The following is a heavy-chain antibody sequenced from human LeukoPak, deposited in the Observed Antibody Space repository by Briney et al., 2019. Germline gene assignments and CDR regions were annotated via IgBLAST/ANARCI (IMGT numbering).Heavy chain of an antibody. Sequence: GGSLRLSCAASGFTVSSNYMSWVRQAPGKGLEWVSVIYSGGSTYYADSVKGRFTISRDNSKNTLYLQMNSLRAEDTAVYYCARASEIVGSNGSFDYWGQGTLVTVSS. CDR3: ARASEIVGSNGSFDY. J-gene: IGHJ4*02. CDR2: IYSGGST. V-gene: IGHV3-53*01. D-gene: IGHD1-26*01. CDR1: GFTVSSNY.